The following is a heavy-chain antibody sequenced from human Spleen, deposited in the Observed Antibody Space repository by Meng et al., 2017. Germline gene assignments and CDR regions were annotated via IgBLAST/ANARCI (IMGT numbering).Heavy chain of an antibody. V-gene: IGHV4-34*01. D-gene: IGHD4-11*01. CDR3: ARGPTTMAHDFDY. CDR1: GGSFSDYY. J-gene: IGHJ4*02. CDR2: INHSGST. Sequence: VQLQQWGAGVVKPSETLSLTCLVPGGSFSDYYWSWIRQPPGKGLEWIGEINHSGSTNYNPSLESRATISVDTSQNNLSLKLSSVTAADSAVYYCARGPTTMAHDFDYWGQGTLVTVSS.